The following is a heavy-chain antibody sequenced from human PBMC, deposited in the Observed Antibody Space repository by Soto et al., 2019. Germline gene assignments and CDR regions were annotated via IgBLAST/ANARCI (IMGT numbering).Heavy chain of an antibody. Sequence: PSETLSLTCTVSGDSMSTGGYYWTWIRQHPGKGREWIGHIYTTGTTYYSPSLKNQVTMSIDKSSNRFSLSLSSVTAADTAVYYCSRGRGSTPLRDWGPGAHVTVSS. CDR3: SRGRGSTPLRD. J-gene: IGHJ4*02. CDR1: GDSMSTGGYY. CDR2: IYTTGTT. D-gene: IGHD6-13*01. V-gene: IGHV4-31*02.